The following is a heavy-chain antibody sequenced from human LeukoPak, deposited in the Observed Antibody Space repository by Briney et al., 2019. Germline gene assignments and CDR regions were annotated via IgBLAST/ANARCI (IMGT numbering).Heavy chain of an antibody. V-gene: IGHV3-21*01. J-gene: IGHJ4*02. CDR1: GFTFSSYS. D-gene: IGHD6-13*01. CDR3: ARFIAATGVDS. CDR2: ISSSSSYI. Sequence: KPGGSLRLSCAASGFTFSSYSMNWVRQAPGKGLEWVSSISSSSSYIYYADSVKGRFTISRDNAKNSLFLQMNSLRAGDTAVYYCARFIAATGVDSWGQGTWSPSPQ.